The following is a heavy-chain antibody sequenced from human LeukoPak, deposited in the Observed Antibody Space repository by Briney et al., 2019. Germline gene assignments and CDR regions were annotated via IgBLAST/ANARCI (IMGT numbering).Heavy chain of an antibody. V-gene: IGHV3-23*01. CDR2: ISASGDVT. J-gene: IGHJ3*02. D-gene: IGHD1-1*01. Sequence: GGSPRLSCAASGFTFSKFPMGWVRQAPGRGLEWVSAISASGDVTFYADSLRGRFTISRDNSKSTLYLQMNGLRAEDTAIFYCAKSLFPSATGTGRAFHIWGQGTRVTVSS. CDR3: AKSLFPSATGTGRAFHI. CDR1: GFTFSKFP.